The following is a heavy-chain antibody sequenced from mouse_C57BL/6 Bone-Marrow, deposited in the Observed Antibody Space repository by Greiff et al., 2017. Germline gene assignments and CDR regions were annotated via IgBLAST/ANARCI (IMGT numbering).Heavy chain of an antibody. J-gene: IGHJ3*01. CDR3: ARSYDGYYRS. Sequence: VQLQQSGAELVKPGASVTISCKASGYAFSSYWMNWVKQRPGKGLEWIGQIYPGDGDTNYNGKFKGKATLTSDKSSSTAYMQRSSLTSEDAAVYFCARSYDGYYRSGGQGTLFTVSA. CDR1: GYAFSSYW. V-gene: IGHV1-80*01. D-gene: IGHD2-3*01. CDR2: IYPGDGDT.